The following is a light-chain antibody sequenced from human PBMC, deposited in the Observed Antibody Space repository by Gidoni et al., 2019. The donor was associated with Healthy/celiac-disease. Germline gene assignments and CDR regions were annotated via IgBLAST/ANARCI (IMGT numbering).Light chain of an antibody. J-gene: IGKJ2*01. CDR3: QQYGSSMYT. V-gene: IGKV3-20*01. Sequence: SLSPGERATLSCRASQSVSSSYLAWYQQKPGQAPRLLIYGASSRATGIPDRFSGSGSGTDFTLTISRLEPEDFAVYYCQQYGSSMYTFGQGTKLEIK. CDR2: GAS. CDR1: QSVSSSY.